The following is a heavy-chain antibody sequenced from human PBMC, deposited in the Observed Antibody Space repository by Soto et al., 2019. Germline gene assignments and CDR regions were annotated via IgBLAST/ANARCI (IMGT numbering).Heavy chain of an antibody. V-gene: IGHV1-3*01. CDR3: ASRPGLEGGPFDY. CDR1: GYTFTTQP. Sequence: PSVKVSCKASGYTFTTQPIHWVRQAPGHSLEWMGWINPGNGNTEYSQKFHGRVIITRDTSASTAYMELSSLRSEDAAVYYCASRPGLEGGPFDYWGQGTPVTVSS. D-gene: IGHD3-16*01. J-gene: IGHJ4*02. CDR2: INPGNGNT.